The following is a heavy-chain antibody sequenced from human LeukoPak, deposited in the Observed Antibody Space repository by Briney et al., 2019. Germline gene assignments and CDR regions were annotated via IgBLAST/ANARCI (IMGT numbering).Heavy chain of an antibody. Sequence: GGSLRLSCAASGFTFSTYAIHWVRQAPGKGLEWVAVIWYDGSHKFYADSVKGRFTISRDNSNNRVYLQMNSLSAEDTAVYYCARDTDHNLDYWGQGTLVSVSS. D-gene: IGHD5-24*01. CDR1: GFTFSTYA. CDR3: ARDTDHNLDY. J-gene: IGHJ4*02. CDR2: IWYDGSHK. V-gene: IGHV3-33*01.